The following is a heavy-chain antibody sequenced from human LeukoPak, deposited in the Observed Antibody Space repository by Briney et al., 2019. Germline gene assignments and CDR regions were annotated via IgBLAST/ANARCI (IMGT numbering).Heavy chain of an antibody. Sequence: GGSLRLSCAASGFTFNTYNMNWIRQAPGKGLEWVSSISPTSSYMYYTDSVKGRFTISRDNAKNSLYLQMNSLRAEDTAMYYCTRASALRDGYNLWGQGTLVTVSS. D-gene: IGHD5-24*01. CDR2: ISPTSSYM. CDR3: TRASALRDGYNL. V-gene: IGHV3-21*01. J-gene: IGHJ1*01. CDR1: GFTFNTYN.